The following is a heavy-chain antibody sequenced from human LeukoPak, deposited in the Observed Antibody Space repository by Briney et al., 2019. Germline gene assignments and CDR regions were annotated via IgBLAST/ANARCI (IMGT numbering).Heavy chain of an antibody. Sequence: ASVKVSCKASGYTFTSYDINWVRQATGQGLEWMGWMNPNSGNTGCAQKFQGRVTMTRNTSISTAYMELSSLRSEDTAVYYCAGGPWVVIQPNYYYHYMDVWGKGTTVTVSS. CDR2: MNPNSGNT. V-gene: IGHV1-8*01. CDR3: AGGPWVVIQPNYYYHYMDV. D-gene: IGHD3-22*01. J-gene: IGHJ6*03. CDR1: GYTFTSYD.